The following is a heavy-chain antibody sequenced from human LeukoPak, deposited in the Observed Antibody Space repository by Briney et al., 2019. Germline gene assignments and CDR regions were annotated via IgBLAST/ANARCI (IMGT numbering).Heavy chain of an antibody. Sequence: ASVKVSCKASGYTFTGYYMHWVRQAPGQGLEWMGWINPNSGGTNYAQKFQGRVTMTRDTSISTAYMELSRLRSDDTAVYYCARDREGIVVVPAAPVDYWGQGTLVTVSS. D-gene: IGHD2-2*01. CDR1: GYTFTGYY. CDR3: ARDREGIVVVPAAPVDY. CDR2: INPNSGGT. V-gene: IGHV1-2*02. J-gene: IGHJ4*02.